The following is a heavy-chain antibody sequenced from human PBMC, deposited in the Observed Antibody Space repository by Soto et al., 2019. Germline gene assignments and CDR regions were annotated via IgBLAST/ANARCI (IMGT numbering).Heavy chain of an antibody. CDR2: INPNSGGT. V-gene: IGHV1-2*04. CDR3: AREWINYYDSSGYSLRDFDI. J-gene: IGHJ3*02. Sequence: ASVKVSCKASGYTFTGYYMHWVRQAPGQGLEWMGWINPNSGGTNYAQKFQGWVTMTRDTSISTAYMELSRLRSDDTAVYYCAREWINYYDSSGYSLRDFDIWGQGTMVTVSS. CDR1: GYTFTGYY. D-gene: IGHD3-22*01.